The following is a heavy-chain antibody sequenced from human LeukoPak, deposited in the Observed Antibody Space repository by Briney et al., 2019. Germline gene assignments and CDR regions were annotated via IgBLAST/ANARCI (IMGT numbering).Heavy chain of an antibody. CDR2: IIPIFSTA. CDR1: GGTFSSNA. Sequence: SVKVSCKASGGTFSSNATSWLRQAPGQGLEWMGRIIPIFSTANYAQKFQGRVTITTDESTSTAYMDLSSLRSEDTAVYYCARDFGAGEWFSGYYDYWGQGTLVTVSS. CDR3: ARDFGAGEWFSGYYDY. D-gene: IGHD3-22*01. V-gene: IGHV1-69*05. J-gene: IGHJ4*02.